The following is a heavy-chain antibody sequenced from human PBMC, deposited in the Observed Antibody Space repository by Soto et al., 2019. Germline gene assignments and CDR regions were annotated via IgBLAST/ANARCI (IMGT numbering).Heavy chain of an antibody. Sequence: GGSLRLSCAASGFTFSTYSISWVRQAPGKGLEWVSGISGRGGSTYYADSVKGRFTISRDNSKNTLYLQMNSLRAGDTAVYYCAKDRGDYDSSGYYSVFDCWGQGTLVTVSS. D-gene: IGHD3-22*01. CDR1: GFTFSTYS. CDR3: AKDRGDYDSSGYYSVFDC. CDR2: ISGRGGST. J-gene: IGHJ4*02. V-gene: IGHV3-23*01.